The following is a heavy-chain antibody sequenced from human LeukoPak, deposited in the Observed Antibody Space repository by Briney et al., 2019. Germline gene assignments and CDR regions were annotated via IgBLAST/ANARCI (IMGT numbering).Heavy chain of an antibody. CDR2: ISTNTGNP. Sequence: GASVKVSCKASGYTFTSYAMNWVRQAPGQGLEWMGWISTNTGNPTYAQGFTGRFVFSLDTSVSTAYLQISSLKAEDTAVYYCARGQGYCSGGSCYSWFNYYYYYMDVWGKGTTVTVSS. CDR1: GYTFTSYA. CDR3: ARGQGYCSGGSCYSWFNYYYYYMDV. D-gene: IGHD2-15*01. V-gene: IGHV7-4-1*02. J-gene: IGHJ6*03.